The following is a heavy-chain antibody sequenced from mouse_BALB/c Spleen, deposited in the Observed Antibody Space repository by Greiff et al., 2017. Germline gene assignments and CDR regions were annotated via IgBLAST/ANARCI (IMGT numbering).Heavy chain of an antibody. CDR2: INPGSGGT. CDR1: GYAFTNYL. D-gene: IGHD2-4*01. V-gene: IGHV1-54*01. Sequence: VQLQQSGAELVRPGTSVKVSCKASGYAFTNYLIEWVKQRPGQGLEWIGVINPGSGGTNYNEKFKGKATLTADKSSSTAYMQLSSLTSDDSAVYFCARGAYYDYGGFAYWGQGTLVTVSA. J-gene: IGHJ3*01. CDR3: ARGAYYDYGGFAY.